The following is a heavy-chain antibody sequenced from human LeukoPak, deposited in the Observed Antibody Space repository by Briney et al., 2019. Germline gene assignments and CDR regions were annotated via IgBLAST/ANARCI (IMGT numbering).Heavy chain of an antibody. CDR3: ASGSLGDGYGVGDYYQYMDV. J-gene: IGHJ6*03. D-gene: IGHD5-24*01. CDR2: IMPLFGTA. CDR1: GGTSNSYA. Sequence: ASVKVSCKASGGTSNSYAISWVRQAPGQGLEWMGGIMPLFGTANYAQEFQGRVTFTTDESASTAYMEVSSLRSEGTAVYYCASGSLGDGYGVGDYYQYMDVWGKGTTVTVSS. V-gene: IGHV1-69*05.